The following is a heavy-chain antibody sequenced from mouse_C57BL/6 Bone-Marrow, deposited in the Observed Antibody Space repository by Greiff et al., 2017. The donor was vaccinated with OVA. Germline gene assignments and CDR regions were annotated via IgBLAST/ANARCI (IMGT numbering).Heavy chain of an antibody. CDR2: IYPGDGDT. CDR3: ARHEDGYYASSFDY. Sequence: QVQLKESGPELVKPGASVKISCKASGYAFSSSWMNWVKQRPGKGLEWIGRIYPGDGDTNYNGKFKGKATLTADKSSSTAYMQLSSLTSEDSAVYCCARHEDGYYASSFDYWGQGTTLTVSS. V-gene: IGHV1-82*01. J-gene: IGHJ2*01. D-gene: IGHD2-3*01. CDR1: GYAFSSSW.